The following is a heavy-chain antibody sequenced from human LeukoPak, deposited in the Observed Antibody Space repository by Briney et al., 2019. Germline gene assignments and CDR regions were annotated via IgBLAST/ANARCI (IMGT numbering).Heavy chain of an antibody. CDR2: ISWNSGSI. J-gene: IGHJ3*02. Sequence: PGRSLRLSCAASGFTFDDYAMHWVRQAPGKGLEWVSGISWNSGSIGYADSVKGRFTISRDNSKNTLYLQMNSLRAEDTAVYYCAKDGRSSDAFDIWGQGTMVTVSS. V-gene: IGHV3-9*01. CDR1: GFTFDDYA. CDR3: AKDGRSSDAFDI. D-gene: IGHD1-26*01.